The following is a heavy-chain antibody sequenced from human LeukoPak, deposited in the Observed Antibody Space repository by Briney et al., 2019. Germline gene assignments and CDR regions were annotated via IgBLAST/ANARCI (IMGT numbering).Heavy chain of an antibody. Sequence: ASVKVSCKASGGTFSSYAISWVRQAPGQGLEWMGGIIPIFDTADYAQKFQGRLTITADESTSTAYMELSSLRAEDTAMYYCARDLLGSATGYSSGAWDYWGQGTLVTVSS. CDR3: ARDLLGSATGYSSGAWDY. V-gene: IGHV1-69*13. J-gene: IGHJ4*02. D-gene: IGHD3-9*01. CDR1: GGTFSSYA. CDR2: IIPIFDTA.